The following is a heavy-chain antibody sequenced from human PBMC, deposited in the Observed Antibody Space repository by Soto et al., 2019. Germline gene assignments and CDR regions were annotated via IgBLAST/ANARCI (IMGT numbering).Heavy chain of an antibody. CDR2: INGGDANT. V-gene: IGHV1-3*01. D-gene: IGHD3-10*01. CDR1: GYTFTSNA. J-gene: IGHJ4*02. CDR3: ARGFHGSAEY. Sequence: ASVKVSCKASGYTFTSNAIHWIRQAPGQMLEWMGWINGGDANTQYSQNFQDRVTLSRDTSATTAHMELSSLRSEDTAVYYCARGFHGSAEYWGQGTMVTVSS.